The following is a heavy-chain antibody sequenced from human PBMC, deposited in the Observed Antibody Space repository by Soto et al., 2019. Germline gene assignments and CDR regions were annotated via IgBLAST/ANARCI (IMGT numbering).Heavy chain of an antibody. V-gene: IGHV3-23*01. Sequence: GGSLRLSCAASGFTFSSYAMTWVRQAPGKGLEYISAISGDGVTTYYADSMKGRFTVSRDNSKNTLYLQMITLRAEDTAIYYCAKDRDDIGMVDAFGIWGQGTMVTVSS. CDR2: ISGDGVTT. CDR3: AKDRDDIGMVDAFGI. J-gene: IGHJ3*02. D-gene: IGHD2-15*01. CDR1: GFTFSSYA.